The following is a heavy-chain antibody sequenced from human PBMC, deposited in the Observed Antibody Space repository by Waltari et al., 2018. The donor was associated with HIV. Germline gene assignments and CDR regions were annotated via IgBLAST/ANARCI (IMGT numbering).Heavy chain of an antibody. J-gene: IGHJ6*02. V-gene: IGHV4-59*01. CDR1: GGSINNYY. CDR3: ARLKEPRDGYTSMDV. CDR2: ISYSGSI. Sequence: QVQLQESGPGLVEPWETLSLTCTVSGGSINNYYRTWIRQSPGKGLEWSGHISYSGSIDYNPSRKGRVTISADTSKNNFSLRLTSVTAADTAVYYCARLKEPRDGYTSMDVWGQGTAVTVSS. D-gene: IGHD1-1*01.